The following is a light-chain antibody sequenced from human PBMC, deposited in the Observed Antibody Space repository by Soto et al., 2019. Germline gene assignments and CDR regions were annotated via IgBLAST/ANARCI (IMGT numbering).Light chain of an antibody. CDR1: SSDVGGYNY. CDR3: SSYTSSSTYV. Sequence: QCALTQPASVSGSPGQSITISCTGTSSDVGGYNYVSWYQQHPGKAPKLMIYDVSNRPSGVSNRFSGSKSGNTASLTISGLKAEDEADYYCSSYTSSSTYVFGTGTKVTV. CDR2: DVS. V-gene: IGLV2-14*01. J-gene: IGLJ1*01.